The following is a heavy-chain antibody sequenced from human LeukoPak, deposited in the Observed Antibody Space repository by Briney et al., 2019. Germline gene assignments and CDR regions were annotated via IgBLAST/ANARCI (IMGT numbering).Heavy chain of an antibody. J-gene: IGHJ6*02. Sequence: PSETLSLTCTVSGGSISSGDYYWSWIRQPPGKGLEWIGYIYYSGSTYYNPSLKSRVTISVDRSKNQFSLKLSSVTAADTAVYYCARQQPYGPGSGMDVWGQGTTVTVSS. CDR1: GGSISSGDYY. V-gene: IGHV4-30-4*08. CDR2: IYYSGST. D-gene: IGHD3-10*01. CDR3: ARQQPYGPGSGMDV.